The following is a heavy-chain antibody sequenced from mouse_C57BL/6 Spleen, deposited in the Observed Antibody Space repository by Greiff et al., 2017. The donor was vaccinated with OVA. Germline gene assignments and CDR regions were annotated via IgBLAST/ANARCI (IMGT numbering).Heavy chain of an antibody. CDR1: GYSFTGYY. CDR2: INPSTGGT. D-gene: IGHD2-4*01. V-gene: IGHV1-42*01. Sequence: VQLKQSGPELVKPGASVKISCKASGYSFTGYYMNWVKQSPEKSLEWIGEINPSTGGTTYNQKFKAKATLTVDKSSSTAYMQLKSLTSEDSAVYYCARGGDYGAMDYWGQGTSVTVSS. CDR3: ARGGDYGAMDY. J-gene: IGHJ4*01.